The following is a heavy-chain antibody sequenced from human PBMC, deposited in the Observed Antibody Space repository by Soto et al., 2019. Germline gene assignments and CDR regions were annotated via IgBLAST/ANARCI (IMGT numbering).Heavy chain of an antibody. J-gene: IGHJ4*02. CDR2: ISGSGGST. Sequence: QSGGSLRLSCAASGFTFSSYAMSWVRQAPGKGLEWVSAISGSGGSTYYADSVEGRFTISRDNSKNTLYLQMNSLRAEDTAVYYCAKDQMEAYYYDSSGYYLTYYFDYWGQGTLVTVSS. D-gene: IGHD3-22*01. V-gene: IGHV3-23*01. CDR1: GFTFSSYA. CDR3: AKDQMEAYYYDSSGYYLTYYFDY.